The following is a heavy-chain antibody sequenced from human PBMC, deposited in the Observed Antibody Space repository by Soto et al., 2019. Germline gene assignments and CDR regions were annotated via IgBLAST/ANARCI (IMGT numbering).Heavy chain of an antibody. CDR1: GGSIGSGGYY. D-gene: IGHD2-21*01. V-gene: IGHV4-31*03. CDR3: ARASGGDFDY. CDR2: IYYSGST. Sequence: SETLSLTCTVSGGSIGSGGYYWSWIRQHPGKGLEWIGYIYYSGSTYYNPSLKSRVTISVDTSKNQFSLKLSSVTAADTAVYYCARASGGDFDYWGQGTLVTVSS. J-gene: IGHJ4*02.